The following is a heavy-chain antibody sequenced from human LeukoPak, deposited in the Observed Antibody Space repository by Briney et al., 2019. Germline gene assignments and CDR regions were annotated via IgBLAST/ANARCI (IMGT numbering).Heavy chain of an antibody. V-gene: IGHV3-23*01. CDR2: NSGSGGNT. CDR3: AKAASSSWPSYYYGMDV. Sequence: PGGSLRLSCAASGFTFNNYAMSWVRQTPGKGLEWVSSNSGSGGNTYYADSVKGRFTISKDNSKNTVYLQMSSLRVDDTAVYYCAKAASSSWPSYYYGMDVWGQGTTVTVSS. CDR1: GFTFNNYA. J-gene: IGHJ6*02. D-gene: IGHD6-13*01.